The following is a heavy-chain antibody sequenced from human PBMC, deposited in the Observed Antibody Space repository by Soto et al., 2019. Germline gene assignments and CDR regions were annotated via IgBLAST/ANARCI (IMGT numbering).Heavy chain of an antibody. CDR3: IRGSAAVVGGGFFDS. J-gene: IGHJ4*02. CDR1: GFTFSRHW. CDR2: ISPDGSTT. V-gene: IGHV3-74*01. D-gene: IGHD2-21*01. Sequence: EVQLMQSGGGLLQPGTGGSLRLSCAASGFTFSRHWMHWVRQGPGKGLLWVSRISPDGSTTTYADSLKGRVTVSRDNAQGILYLQLSSLTAEDTAVYYCIRGSAAVVGGGFFDSWGQGTLVTVSS.